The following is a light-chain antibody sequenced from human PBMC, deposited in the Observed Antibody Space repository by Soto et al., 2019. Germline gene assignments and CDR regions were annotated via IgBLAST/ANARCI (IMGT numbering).Light chain of an antibody. CDR1: SSDVGVYNL. J-gene: IGLJ1*01. Sequence: QSVLTQPASVSGSPGQSITISCTGTSSDVGVYNLVSWYQHRPGKAPKFLLYEGSKRPSGVSNRFSGSKSGNTASLTISGLQAEDEAYYYCCSYAGSSYYVFGSGTKLTVL. CDR2: EGS. V-gene: IGLV2-23*01. CDR3: CSYAGSSYYV.